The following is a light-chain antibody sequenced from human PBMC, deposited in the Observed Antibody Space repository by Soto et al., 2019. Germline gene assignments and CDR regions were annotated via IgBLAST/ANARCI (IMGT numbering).Light chain of an antibody. CDR3: SSYTSSNRV. J-gene: IGLJ3*02. CDR1: SSDVGGYNY. V-gene: IGLV2-14*01. CDR2: EVS. Sequence: QSALTQPASVSGSPGQSITISCTGTSSDVGGYNYVSWYQQHPGKAPKVMIYEVSNRPSGVSNRFSGSKSGNTASLTISGLQADDEADYYCSSYTSSNRVFGGGTQLTVL.